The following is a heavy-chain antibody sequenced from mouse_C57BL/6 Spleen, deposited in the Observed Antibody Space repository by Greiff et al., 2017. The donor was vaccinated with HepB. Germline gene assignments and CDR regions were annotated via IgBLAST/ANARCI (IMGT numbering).Heavy chain of an antibody. CDR3: ARAANWDYFDY. CDR2: ISSGSNTI. V-gene: IGHV5-17*01. CDR1: GFTFGDYG. D-gene: IGHD4-1*01. Sequence: EVMLVGSGGGLVKPGGSLKLPCAALGFTFGDYGIHGVRKAPEKGLEWVAYISSGSNTIYYADTVKGRFTISRDNAKNTLFLQMTSLRSEDTAMYYCARAANWDYFDYWGQGTTLTVSS. J-gene: IGHJ2*01.